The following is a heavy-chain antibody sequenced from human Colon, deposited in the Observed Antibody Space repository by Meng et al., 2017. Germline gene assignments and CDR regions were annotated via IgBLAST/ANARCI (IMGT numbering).Heavy chain of an antibody. CDR3: ARSTSYYDSSGYYEDWYYDL. D-gene: IGHD3-22*01. CDR1: GYSISSGYY. V-gene: IGHV4-38-2*01. J-gene: IGHJ2*01. CDR2: IYHSGST. Sequence: SETLSLTCAVSGYSISSGYYWGWIRQPPGKGLEWIGSIYHSGSTYYNPSLKSRVTISVDTSKNHFSRKLRSVTAAETAVYYCARSTSYYDSSGYYEDWYYDLWGRGTLVTVSS.